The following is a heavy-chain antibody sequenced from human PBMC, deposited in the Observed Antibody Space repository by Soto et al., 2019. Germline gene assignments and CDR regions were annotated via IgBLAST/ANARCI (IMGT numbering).Heavy chain of an antibody. Sequence: SGGSLRLSCAASGFTFSSYGMHWVRQAPGKGLEWVAVISYDGSNKYYADSVKGRFTISRDNSKNTLYLQMNSLRAEDTAVYYCAKDAVWNYYDSSGLPWFYGMDVWGQGTTVTVSS. V-gene: IGHV3-30*18. CDR1: GFTFSSYG. CDR2: ISYDGSNK. D-gene: IGHD3-22*01. J-gene: IGHJ6*02. CDR3: AKDAVWNYYDSSGLPWFYGMDV.